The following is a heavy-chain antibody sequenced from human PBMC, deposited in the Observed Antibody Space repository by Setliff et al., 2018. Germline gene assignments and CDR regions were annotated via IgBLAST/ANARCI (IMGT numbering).Heavy chain of an antibody. CDR1: GGSISNSNYF. Sequence: SETLSLTCTVSGGSISNSNYFWGWIRQPPGKGLEWIGSVSYTGSTYYNPSLKSRVTISVDTSKNQVSLKLSSVTASDTAVYYCARASVVHAIAVGYWGQGTLVTVSS. J-gene: IGHJ4*02. D-gene: IGHD2-15*01. CDR2: VSYTGST. CDR3: ARASVVHAIAVGY. V-gene: IGHV4-39*01.